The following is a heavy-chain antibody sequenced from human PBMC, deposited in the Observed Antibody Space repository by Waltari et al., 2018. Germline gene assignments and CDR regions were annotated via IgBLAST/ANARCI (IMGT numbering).Heavy chain of an antibody. CDR3: SRQVLGYCTSAACRRLES. CDR2: IYHDGTT. D-gene: IGHD2-2*03. V-gene: IGHV4-38-2*01. CDR1: GYPIHRCFY. Sequence: QVQPPESGPSLVEASGAPSLTCGCLGYPIHRCFYWGWIRPPPGKGLEWIGTIYHDGTTFYNPSLKSRVTVSMDTSKNQFSLKLGSVTAADTAVYYCSRQVLGYCTSAACRRLESWGQGTLVTVSS. J-gene: IGHJ4*02.